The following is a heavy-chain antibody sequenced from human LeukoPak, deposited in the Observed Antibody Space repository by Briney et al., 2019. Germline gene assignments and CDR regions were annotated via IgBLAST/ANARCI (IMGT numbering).Heavy chain of an antibody. D-gene: IGHD3-10*01. CDR2: IWHDGSHK. CDR1: GFSIDTYA. CDR3: AREMFGSGGYPDF. V-gene: IGHV3-33*01. J-gene: IGHJ4*02. Sequence: GRSLWLSCAASGFSIDTYAMHWVRQAPGQGLEWVALIWHDGSHKFYSNSVRGQFTISRDNSKDTVYLQMNNLRSDDTAVYYCAREMFGSGGYPDFWGQGTLVTVSS.